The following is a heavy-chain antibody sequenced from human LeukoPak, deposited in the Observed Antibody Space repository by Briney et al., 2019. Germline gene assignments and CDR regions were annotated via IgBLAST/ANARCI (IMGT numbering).Heavy chain of an antibody. Sequence: GGSLRLSCAASGFTVSSNYMSWVRQAPGKGLEWVSVIYSGGSTYYADSVKGRFTISRHNSKNTLYLQMYSLRAEDTAVYYCARDLGPMVRGVPYYYYGMDVWGQGTTVTVSS. D-gene: IGHD3-10*01. CDR3: ARDLGPMVRGVPYYYYGMDV. CDR2: IYSGGST. J-gene: IGHJ6*02. V-gene: IGHV3-53*04. CDR1: GFTVSSNY.